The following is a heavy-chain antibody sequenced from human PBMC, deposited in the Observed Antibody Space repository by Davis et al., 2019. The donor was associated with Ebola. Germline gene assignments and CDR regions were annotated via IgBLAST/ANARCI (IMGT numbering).Heavy chain of an antibody. CDR2: INPSGGST. CDR3: ARELIVIMAAAGTGAGDYYYYGMDV. D-gene: IGHD6-13*01. V-gene: IGHV1-46*03. J-gene: IGHJ6*02. Sequence: ASVKVSCKASGYTFTGYYMYWVRQAPGQGLEWMGIINPSGGSTSYAQKFQGRVTMTRDTSTSTVYMELSSLRSEDTAVYYCARELIVIMAAAGTGAGDYYYYGMDVWGQGTTVTVSS. CDR1: GYTFTGYY.